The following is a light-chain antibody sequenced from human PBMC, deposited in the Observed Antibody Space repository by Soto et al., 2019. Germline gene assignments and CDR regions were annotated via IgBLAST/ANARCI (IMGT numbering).Light chain of an antibody. V-gene: IGKV3-20*01. J-gene: IGKJ1*01. CDR2: GAS. CDR3: QQYGSSPWT. Sequence: EIVLTQSPGTLSLSPGERATLSCRASQSVSSSYVAWYKQKPGQAHRLLREGASRRATGIPDRFSGSGSGTDFTRTISRLEPEDFAVYYCQQYGSSPWTFGQGTRVDIK. CDR1: QSVSSSY.